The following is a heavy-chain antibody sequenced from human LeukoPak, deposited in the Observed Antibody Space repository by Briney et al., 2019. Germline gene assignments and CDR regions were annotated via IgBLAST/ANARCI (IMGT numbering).Heavy chain of an antibody. Sequence: GGSLRLSCAASGFTFSSYWMSWVRQAPGKGLEWMANIKQDGSEKYYVDSVKGRFTISRDNAKNSLYLQMNSLRAEDTAVYYCARDPIVGPVEGAFDIWGQGTMVTVSS. CDR1: GFTFSSYW. V-gene: IGHV3-7*01. CDR3: ARDPIVGPVEGAFDI. CDR2: IKQDGSEK. J-gene: IGHJ3*02. D-gene: IGHD1-26*01.